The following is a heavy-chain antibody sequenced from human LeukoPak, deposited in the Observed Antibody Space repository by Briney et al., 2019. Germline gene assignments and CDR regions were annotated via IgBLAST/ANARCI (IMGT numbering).Heavy chain of an antibody. CDR1: GYTFTSYY. V-gene: IGHV1-46*01. Sequence: ASVKVSCKASGYTFTSYYMHWVRQAPGQGLEWMGIINPRGGSTTYAQKFQGRATMTRDTSTSTVYMELSSLRSEDTAVYYCTRGSCITGVCDPVDYWGQGTLVTVSS. CDR2: INPRGGST. CDR3: TRGSCITGVCDPVDY. J-gene: IGHJ4*02. D-gene: IGHD3-3*01.